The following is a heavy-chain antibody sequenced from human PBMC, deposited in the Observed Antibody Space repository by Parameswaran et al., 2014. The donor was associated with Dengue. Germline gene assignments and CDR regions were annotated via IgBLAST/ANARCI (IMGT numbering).Heavy chain of an antibody. V-gene: IGHV3-15*01. D-gene: IGHD6-6*01. CDR2: IKSKTDGGTT. CDR3: TTRIAARHLGNYYYYYMDV. J-gene: IGHJ6*03. Sequence: RWIRQPPGKGLEWVGRIKSKTDGGTTDYAAPVKGRFTISRDDSKNTLYLQMNSLKTEDTAVYYCTTRIAARHLGNYYYYYMDVWGKGTTVTVSS.